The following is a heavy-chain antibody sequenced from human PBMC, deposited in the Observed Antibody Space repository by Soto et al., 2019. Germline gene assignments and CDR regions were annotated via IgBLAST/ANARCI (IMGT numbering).Heavy chain of an antibody. CDR2: IYSGGST. V-gene: IGHV3-53*01. Sequence: EVQLVASGGGLIQPGGSLRLSCAASGFTVSSNYMSWVRQAPGKGLEWVSVIYSGGSTYYADSVKGRFTISRDNSKNTLYRQMNSLRAEDTAVYYWARDSPRYGMDVWGQGTTVTVSS. CDR1: GFTVSSNY. CDR3: ARDSPRYGMDV. J-gene: IGHJ6*02.